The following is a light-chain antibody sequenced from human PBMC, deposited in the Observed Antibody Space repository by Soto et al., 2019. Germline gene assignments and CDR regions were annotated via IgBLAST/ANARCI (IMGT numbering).Light chain of an antibody. V-gene: IGKV1-39*01. J-gene: IGKJ1*01. CDR2: AAS. Sequence: IQMTESPSSLSASVGDRVTITCRASQSTSSYLNWYQQKQGKAPKXLIYAASSLQSGVPSRFSGSGSGTDLTITISSLQPEDFETYYCQQSYSSPPTFGQGTKVDIK. CDR3: QQSYSSPPT. CDR1: QSTSSY.